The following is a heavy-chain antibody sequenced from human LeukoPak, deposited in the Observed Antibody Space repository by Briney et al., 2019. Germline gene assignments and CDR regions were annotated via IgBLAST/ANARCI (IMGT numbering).Heavy chain of an antibody. CDR1: GYTFTGYY. Sequence: ASVKVSCKASGYTFTGYYMHWVRQAPGQGLEWMGWINPSSGGTNYAQKFQGRVTMTRDTSISTAYMELSRLRSDDTAVYYCARSVYSSGWLDFDYWGQGTLVTVSS. V-gene: IGHV1-2*02. J-gene: IGHJ4*02. D-gene: IGHD6-19*01. CDR3: ARSVYSSGWLDFDY. CDR2: INPSSGGT.